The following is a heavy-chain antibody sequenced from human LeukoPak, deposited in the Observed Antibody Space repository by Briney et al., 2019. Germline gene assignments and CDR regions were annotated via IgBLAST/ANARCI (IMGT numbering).Heavy chain of an antibody. J-gene: IGHJ4*02. Sequence: PSETLSLTCTVSGGSMNTYHWSWIRQPAGKGLEWIGRIYSSGGPNYNPSLESRVAMSVGTSKNQFYLKLRSVTAADTAVYFCARDPGNFSNYPYYFDYWGQGTLVTVSS. CDR1: GGSMNTYH. V-gene: IGHV4-4*07. CDR2: IYSSGGP. D-gene: IGHD4-11*01. CDR3: ARDPGNFSNYPYYFDY.